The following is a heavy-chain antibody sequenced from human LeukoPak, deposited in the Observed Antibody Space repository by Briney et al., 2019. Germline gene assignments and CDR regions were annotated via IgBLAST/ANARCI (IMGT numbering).Heavy chain of an antibody. D-gene: IGHD3-22*01. J-gene: IGHJ4*02. V-gene: IGHV1-46*01. CDR1: GYTFTSYY. CDR3: ARFGRGGYDY. CDR2: INPSGGST. Sequence: ASVKVSCKASGYTFTSYYMHWVRQAPGQGLEWMGIINPSGGSTSYAQKFQGRVTITRDMSTSTVYMELSSLRSEDTAVYYCARFGRGGYDYWGQGTLVTVSS.